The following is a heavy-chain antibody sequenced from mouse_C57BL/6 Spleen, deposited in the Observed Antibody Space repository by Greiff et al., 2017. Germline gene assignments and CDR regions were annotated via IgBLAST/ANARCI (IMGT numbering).Heavy chain of an antibody. J-gene: IGHJ4*01. V-gene: IGHV1-39*01. CDR1: GYSFTDYN. CDR2: INPNYGTT. Sequence: EVQLQQSGPELVKPGASVKISCKASGYSFTDYNMNWVKQSNGKSLEWIGVINPNYGTTSYNQKFKGKATLTVDQSSSTAYMQLNRLTSEDSAVYYCARRIYYGKDYYAMDYWGQGTSVTVSS. D-gene: IGHD2-1*01. CDR3: ARRIYYGKDYYAMDY.